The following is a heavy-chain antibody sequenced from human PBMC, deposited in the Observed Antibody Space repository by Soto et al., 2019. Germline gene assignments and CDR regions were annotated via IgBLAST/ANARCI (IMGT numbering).Heavy chain of an antibody. CDR2: MYHSGST. J-gene: IGHJ4*02. D-gene: IGHD6-13*01. CDR3: ARSLSTWYYFYY. V-gene: IGHV4-59*01. Sequence: PSDTLSLTCAVSGVPIGIYFWSWIRQPPGKGLEWVANMYHSGSTNYNPSLKTRVTISLDTSKNQLSLNLSSVTAADTAMYYCARSLSTWYYFYYWRQGTLVTVS. CDR1: GVPIGIYF.